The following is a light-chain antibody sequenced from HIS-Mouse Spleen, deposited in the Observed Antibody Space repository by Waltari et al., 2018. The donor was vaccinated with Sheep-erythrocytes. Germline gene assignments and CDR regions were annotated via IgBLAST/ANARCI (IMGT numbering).Light chain of an antibody. V-gene: IGLV2-8*01. J-gene: IGLJ3*02. CDR1: SSDVGGYNY. CDR3: SSYAGSNNWV. Sequence: QSALTQPPSASGSPGQSVPISCTGTSSDVGGYNYVSWYQQNPAKAPKLMIYEVSKRPSGVPDRFSGSKSGNTASLTVSGLQAEDEADYYCSSYAGSNNWVFGGGTKLTVL. CDR2: EVS.